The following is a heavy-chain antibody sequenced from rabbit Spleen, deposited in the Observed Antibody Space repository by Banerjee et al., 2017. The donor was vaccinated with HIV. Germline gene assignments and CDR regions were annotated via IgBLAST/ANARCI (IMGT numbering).Heavy chain of an antibody. V-gene: IGHV1S43*01. Sequence: QLEESGGGLVKPEGSLTLTCKASGVSLNDKDVMCWVRQAPGKGLEWIGYIEPIFGNTFYASWVNGRFTISSHNAQNTLHLQLSSLTAADTATYFCVRDQTGDADYGPYYLNLWGPGTLVTVS. CDR1: GVSLNDKDV. CDR2: IEPIFGNT. CDR3: VRDQTGDADYGPYYLNL. J-gene: IGHJ4*01. D-gene: IGHD2-1*01.